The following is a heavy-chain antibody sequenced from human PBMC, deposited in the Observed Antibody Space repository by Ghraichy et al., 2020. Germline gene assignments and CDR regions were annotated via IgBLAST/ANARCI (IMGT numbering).Heavy chain of an antibody. D-gene: IGHD1-26*01. J-gene: IGHJ3*02. CDR3: AKGRELVPIPQI. V-gene: IGHV3-23*01. Sequence: GGSLRLSCAASGFTFSSYAMSWVRQAPGKGLEWVSAMSGSGGSTYYADSVKGRFTISRDNSKNTLYLQMNSLRAEDTAVYYCAKGRELVPIPQIWGQGTMVTVSS. CDR2: MSGSGGST. CDR1: GFTFSSYA.